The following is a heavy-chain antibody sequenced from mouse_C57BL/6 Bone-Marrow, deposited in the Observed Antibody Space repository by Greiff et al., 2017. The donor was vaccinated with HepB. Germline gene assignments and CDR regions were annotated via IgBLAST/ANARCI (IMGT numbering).Heavy chain of an antibody. CDR3: ARERDYYVDY. CDR1: GFTFSSYA. V-gene: IGHV5-4*01. J-gene: IGHJ2*01. CDR2: ISDGGSYT. Sequence: DVMLVESGGGLVKPGGSLKLSCAASGFTFSSYAMSWVRQTPEKRLEWVATISDGGSYTYYPDNVKGRFTISRDNAKNNLYLQMSHLKSEDTAMYYCARERDYYVDYWGQGTTLTVSS.